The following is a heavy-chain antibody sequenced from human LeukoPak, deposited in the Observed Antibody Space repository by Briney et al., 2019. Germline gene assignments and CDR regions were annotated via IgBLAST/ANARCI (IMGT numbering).Heavy chain of an antibody. CDR3: ARAGITMVRGVIGDKYYFDY. J-gene: IGHJ4*02. V-gene: IGHV1-18*01. CDR2: ISAYNGNT. CDR1: GYTFTSYG. Sequence: ASVKVSCKASGYTFTSYGISWVRQAPGQGLEWMGWISAYNGNTNYAQKLQGRVTMTTDTSTSTAYMELSSLRSEDTAVYYCARAGITMVRGVIGDKYYFDYWGQGTLVTVSS. D-gene: IGHD3-10*01.